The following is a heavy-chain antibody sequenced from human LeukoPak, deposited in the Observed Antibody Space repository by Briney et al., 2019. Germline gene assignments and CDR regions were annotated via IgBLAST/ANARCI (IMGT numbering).Heavy chain of an antibody. J-gene: IGHJ6*02. Sequence: PGGSLRLSCAASGNYWMHWVRQAPGKGLVWVSHINSDGSWTSYADSVKGRFTISRDNSKNTLYFQMNSLRAEDTAVYYCARGGQQLVHYYYYYGMDVWGQGTTVTVSS. D-gene: IGHD6-13*01. CDR3: ARGGQQLVHYYYYYGMDV. CDR1: GNYW. V-gene: IGHV3-74*01. CDR2: INSDGSWT.